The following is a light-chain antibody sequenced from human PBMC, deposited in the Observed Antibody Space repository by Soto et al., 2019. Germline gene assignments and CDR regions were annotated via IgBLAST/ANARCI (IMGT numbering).Light chain of an antibody. V-gene: IGKV3-20*01. CDR1: QSVTSDY. J-gene: IGKJ1*01. CDR3: HQYGYSPRT. Sequence: EIVLTQSPGTLSLSPGERATLSCRASQSVTSDYFAWYQQKPGQAPRLLIYAASRRASGIPARFSGSASGTHFTLTISRLEPEDFALYYCHQYGYSPRTFGQGTRVEI. CDR2: AAS.